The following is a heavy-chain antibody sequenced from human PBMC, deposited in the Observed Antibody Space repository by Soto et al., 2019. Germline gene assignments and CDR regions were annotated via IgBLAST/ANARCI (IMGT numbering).Heavy chain of an antibody. CDR1: GGSISSYY. V-gene: IGHV4-59*01. J-gene: IGHJ3*02. CDR2: IYYSGST. CDR3: ARITGDYAFDI. D-gene: IGHD7-27*01. Sequence: SETLSLTCTVSGGSISSYYWSWIRQPPGKGLEWIGYIYYSGSTNYNPFLKSRFTISVDTSKNQFSLKLSSVTAADTAVYYCARITGDYAFDIWGQGTMVTVSS.